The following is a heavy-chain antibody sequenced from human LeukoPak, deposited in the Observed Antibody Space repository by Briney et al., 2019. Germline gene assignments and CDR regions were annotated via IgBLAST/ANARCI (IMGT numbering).Heavy chain of an antibody. J-gene: IGHJ4*02. V-gene: IGHV3-30-3*01. CDR2: ISYDGSNK. CDR1: GFTFSSYA. Sequence: PGGSLRLSCAASGFTFSSYAMHWVRQAPGKGLEWVAVISYDGSNKYYADSVKGRFTISRDNSKNTLYLQMNSLRAEDTAVYYCARDIVGAYGDTPFDYWGQGTLVTVSS. D-gene: IGHD4-17*01. CDR3: ARDIVGAYGDTPFDY.